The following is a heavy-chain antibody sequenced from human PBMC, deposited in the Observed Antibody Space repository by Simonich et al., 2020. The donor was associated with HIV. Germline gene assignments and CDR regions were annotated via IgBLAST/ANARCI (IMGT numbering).Heavy chain of an antibody. CDR2: INHRGRT. V-gene: IGHV4-34*01. CDR3: ARHMCSAISCFEGNNWFDP. D-gene: IGHD2-2*01. Sequence: QVQLQQWGAGLLKPSETLSLTCAVYGGSFINYYWSWIRQPPGKGREWSGEINHRGRTKHNASRRSRVTISVDTSQNQFSLKLTSVTAADTAVYYCARHMCSAISCFEGNNWFDPWGQGNLVTVSS. CDR1: GGSFINYY. J-gene: IGHJ5*02.